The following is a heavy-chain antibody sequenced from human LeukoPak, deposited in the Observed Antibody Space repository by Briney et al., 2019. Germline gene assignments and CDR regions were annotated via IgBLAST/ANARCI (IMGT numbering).Heavy chain of an antibody. J-gene: IGHJ4*02. D-gene: IGHD3-3*01. Sequence: GRSLRLSCAASGFTISSYAMSWVRQAPGKGLEWVSAISGSGGSTYYADSVKGRFTISRDNSKNTLYLQMNSLRAEDTAVYYCAKDPILRFLEWSFDYWGQGTLVTVSS. CDR3: AKDPILRFLEWSFDY. CDR1: GFTISSYA. CDR2: ISGSGGST. V-gene: IGHV3-23*01.